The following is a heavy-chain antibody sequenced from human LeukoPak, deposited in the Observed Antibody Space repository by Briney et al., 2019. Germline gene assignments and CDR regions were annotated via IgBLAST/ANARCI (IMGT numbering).Heavy chain of an antibody. D-gene: IGHD3-22*01. J-gene: IGHJ5*02. CDR3: AKDQYYDSKGWFDA. CDR2: ISTYNGNT. V-gene: IGHV1-18*01. CDR1: GYTFNSHG. Sequence: ASVKVSCKASGYTFNSHGITWVRQAPGQGLEWMGWISTYNGNTNYAPKLQGRVTMTTDTSTSTAYMELRSLRSDDTAVYYCAKDQYYDSKGWFDAWGRGTLVTVSS.